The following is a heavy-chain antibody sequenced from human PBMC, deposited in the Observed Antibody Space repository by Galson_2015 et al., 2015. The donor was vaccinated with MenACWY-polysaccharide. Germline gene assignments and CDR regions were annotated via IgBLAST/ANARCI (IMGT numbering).Heavy chain of an antibody. CDR3: AKVGPRSSWTLGLDY. J-gene: IGHJ4*02. Sequence: SVKVSCKASGYIFTSHNMHWVRQAPGQGLEWMGWINTGNGNTKYSQNFQGRVTITSDTSASTAYMELSSLRSEDTAVYYCAKVGPRSSWTLGLDYWGQGTLVIVSS. CDR2: INTGNGNT. V-gene: IGHV1-3*04. D-gene: IGHD6-13*01. CDR1: GYIFTSHN.